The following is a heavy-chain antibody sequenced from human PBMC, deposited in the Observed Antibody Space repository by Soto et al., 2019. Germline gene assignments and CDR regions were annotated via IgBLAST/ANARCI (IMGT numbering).Heavy chain of an antibody. J-gene: IGHJ4*02. D-gene: IGHD1-1*01. CDR2: MNPNSGNT. CDR3: ARGGRRPGGNANTY. Sequence: QVQLVQSGAEVKKPGASVKVSCKASGYTFTSYDINWVRQATGQGLEWMGWMNPNSGNTGYAQKFQGRVTMTRNTSISTAYMVVSSLRSEDTAVYYCARGGRRPGGNANTYWGQGTLVTVSS. V-gene: IGHV1-8*01. CDR1: GYTFTSYD.